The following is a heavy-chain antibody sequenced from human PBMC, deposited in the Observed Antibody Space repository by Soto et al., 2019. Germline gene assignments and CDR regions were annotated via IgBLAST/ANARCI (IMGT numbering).Heavy chain of an antibody. CDR2: IRSKAYGATT. Sequence: GGSLRLSCTTSGFTFGDYAMSWSRQAPGKGLEWVGVIRSKAYGATTDYAASVKGRFTISRDDSKSIAYLQMNSLKSEDTGVYYCTKYAYTSRYAYYGMDVWGHGTTVTVSS. J-gene: IGHJ6*02. V-gene: IGHV3-49*03. D-gene: IGHD6-13*01. CDR1: GFTFGDYA. CDR3: TKYAYTSRYAYYGMDV.